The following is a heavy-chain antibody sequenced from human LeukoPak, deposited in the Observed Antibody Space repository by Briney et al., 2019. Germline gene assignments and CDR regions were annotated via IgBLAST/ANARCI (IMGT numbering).Heavy chain of an antibody. V-gene: IGHV3-74*01. D-gene: IGHD1-7*01. CDR2: IKTDGSST. J-gene: IGHJ3*02. Sequence: PGGSLRLSCAASGFTFSRYWMHWVRQAPGKGLVWVSRIKTDGSSTSYADSVKGRFAISRDNAKNTLYLQMNSLRAEDAAVYYCARALSENYDAFDIWGQGTMVTVSS. CDR1: GFTFSRYW. CDR3: ARALSENYDAFDI.